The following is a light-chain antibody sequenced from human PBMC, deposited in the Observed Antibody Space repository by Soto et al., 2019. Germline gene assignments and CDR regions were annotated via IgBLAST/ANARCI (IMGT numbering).Light chain of an antibody. V-gene: IGKV3-15*01. CDR3: QQYNNWPYT. CDR1: QSVSSN. Sequence: EIVMTQSPATLSVSPGERATLSCRASQSVSSNLAWYQQKPCQAPRLLIYGASTRATGIPARFSGSGSGTEFTLTISSLQSEEFAVYYCQQYNNWPYTFGQGTKLEIK. CDR2: GAS. J-gene: IGKJ2*01.